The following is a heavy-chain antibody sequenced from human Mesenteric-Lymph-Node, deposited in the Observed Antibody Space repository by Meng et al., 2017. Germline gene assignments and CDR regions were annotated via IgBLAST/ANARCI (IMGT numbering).Heavy chain of an antibody. Sequence: SETLSLTCTVSGDSISGGGYYWSWIRQHPGGGLEWIGYIYYSGSTYYNPPLKSRVIISVDTSKNQFSLNLSSVTAADTAVYYCARYYYDRSGYYHVAFDIWGQGTMVTVSS. D-gene: IGHD3-22*01. CDR3: ARYYYDRSGYYHVAFDI. J-gene: IGHJ3*02. CDR1: GDSISGGGYY. CDR2: IYYSGST. V-gene: IGHV4-31*03.